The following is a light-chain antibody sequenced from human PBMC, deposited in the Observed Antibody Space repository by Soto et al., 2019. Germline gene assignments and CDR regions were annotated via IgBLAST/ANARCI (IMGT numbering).Light chain of an antibody. V-gene: IGKV3D-15*01. CDR2: GPS. J-gene: IGKJ5*01. CDR1: QSVSSSY. CDR3: QQYKNWPAIT. Sequence: EIVLTQSPGTLSLSPGERATLSCRASQSVSSSYLAWYQQKPGQAPRLLIYGPSTRATGIPARFSGSGSGTEFTLTISSLQSEDFAIYYCQQYKNWPAITFGQGTRLEIK.